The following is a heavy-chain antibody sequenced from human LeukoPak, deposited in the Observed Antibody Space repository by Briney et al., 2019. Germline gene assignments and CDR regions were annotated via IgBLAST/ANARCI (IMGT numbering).Heavy chain of an antibody. CDR3: AKVRGFAYGYFDS. CDR1: GFTFDDYA. J-gene: IGHJ4*02. CDR2: ITWNSGNT. V-gene: IGHV3-9*01. Sequence: PGGSLRLSCAASGFTFDDYAMYWVRQAPGKGLEWVSGITWNSGNTDYADSVKGRFTISRDNAKNSLYLQMNSLRAEGTALYYCAKVRGFAYGYFDSWGQGTLVTVSS. D-gene: IGHD5-18*01.